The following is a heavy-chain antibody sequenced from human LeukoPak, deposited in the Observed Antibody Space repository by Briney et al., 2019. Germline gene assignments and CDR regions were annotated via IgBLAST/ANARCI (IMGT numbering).Heavy chain of an antibody. CDR2: INSDGSST. J-gene: IGHJ4*02. CDR1: GFTFSSYW. CDR3: AKGRYYNILTGYPRQYYFDY. D-gene: IGHD3-9*01. Sequence: PGGSLRLSCAASGFTFSSYWMHWVRQAPGKGLVWVSRINSDGSSTSYADSVKGRFTISRDNAKNMLFLQMNSLRVEDTGVYYCAKGRYYNILTGYPRQYYFDYWGQGTLVTVSS. V-gene: IGHV3-74*01.